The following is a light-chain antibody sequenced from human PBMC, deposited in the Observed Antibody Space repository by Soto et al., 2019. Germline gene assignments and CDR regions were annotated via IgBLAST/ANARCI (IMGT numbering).Light chain of an antibody. CDR1: SGDVGGYYY. V-gene: IGLV2-14*01. Sequence: QSALTQPASVSGSPGQSITISCTGTSGDVGGYYYVSWYQQLPGKAPKLMISEVSNRPSGVSNRFSGSKSGNTASLTISGLRADDEADYYCQSYDNNVSGWVFGGGTQLTVL. CDR2: EVS. J-gene: IGLJ2*01. CDR3: QSYDNNVSGWV.